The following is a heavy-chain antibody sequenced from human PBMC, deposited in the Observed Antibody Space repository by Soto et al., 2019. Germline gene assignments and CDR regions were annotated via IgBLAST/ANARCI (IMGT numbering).Heavy chain of an antibody. Sequence: QVQLQESGPGLVKPSDTLSLTCTVSGGSISSYYWSWIRQPPGKGLEWIGYIHYSGSTNYNPSVTSRVPISVDTSKNQFSLKLNSMTAADTAVYYCARHNYGSGSTYFDYWGQGTLVTVSS. CDR1: GGSISSYY. D-gene: IGHD3-10*01. V-gene: IGHV4-59*08. CDR3: ARHNYGSGSTYFDY. J-gene: IGHJ4*02. CDR2: IHYSGST.